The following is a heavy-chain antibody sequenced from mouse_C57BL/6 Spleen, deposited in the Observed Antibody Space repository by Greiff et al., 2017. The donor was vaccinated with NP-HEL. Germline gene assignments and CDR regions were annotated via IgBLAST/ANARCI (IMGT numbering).Heavy chain of an antibody. CDR2: INPNNGGT. V-gene: IGHV1-22*01. D-gene: IGHD1-1*01. Sequence: EVQLQQSGPELVKPGASVKMSCKASGYTFTDYNMHWVKQSHGKSLEWIGDINPNNGGTSYNQKFKGKATLTVNKSSSTAYMELRSLTSEDSAVYYCARSGYGSSYFDYWGQGTTLTVSS. CDR3: ARSGYGSSYFDY. J-gene: IGHJ2*01. CDR1: GYTFTDYN.